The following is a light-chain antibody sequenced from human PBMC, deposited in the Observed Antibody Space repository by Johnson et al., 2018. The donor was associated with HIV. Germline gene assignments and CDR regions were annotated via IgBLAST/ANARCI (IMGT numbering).Light chain of an antibody. Sequence: QSVLTQPPSVSAAPGQKVTISCSGSSSNIGNNYVSWYQQLPRTAPKLLIYDNNKRPSGIPDRFSGSKSGTSATLGITGLQTGDEADYYCGTWDSSLSIYVFGTGTKATAL. CDR3: GTWDSSLSIYV. CDR2: DNN. J-gene: IGLJ1*01. CDR1: SSNIGNNY. V-gene: IGLV1-51*01.